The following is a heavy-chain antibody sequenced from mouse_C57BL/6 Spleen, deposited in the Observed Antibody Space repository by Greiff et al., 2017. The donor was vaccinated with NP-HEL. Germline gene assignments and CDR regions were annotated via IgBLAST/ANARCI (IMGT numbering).Heavy chain of an antibody. CDR3: ARDPFITTVVAPFAY. Sequence: EVKLMESGGGLVKPGGSLKLSCAASGFTFSSYAMSWVRQTPEKRLEWVATISDGGSYTYYPDNVKGRFTISRDNAKNNLYLQMSHLKSEDTAMYYCARDPFITTVVAPFAYWGQGTLVTVSA. V-gene: IGHV5-4*01. CDR2: ISDGGSYT. J-gene: IGHJ3*01. D-gene: IGHD1-1*01. CDR1: GFTFSSYA.